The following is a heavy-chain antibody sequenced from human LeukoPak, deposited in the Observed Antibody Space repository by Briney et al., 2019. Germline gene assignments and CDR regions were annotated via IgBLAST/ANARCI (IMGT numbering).Heavy chain of an antibody. CDR2: IYTSGST. J-gene: IGHJ3*02. CDR3: ARDYCGGDCYSRGNRPRGAFDI. D-gene: IGHD2-21*02. CDR1: GGSISSYY. V-gene: IGHV4-4*07. Sequence: SETLSLTCTVSGGSISSYYWSWIRQPAGKGLEWIGRIYTSGSTNYNPSLKCRVTMSVDTSKNQFSLKLSSVTAADTAVYYCARDYCGGDCYSRGNRPRGAFDIWGQGTMVTVSS.